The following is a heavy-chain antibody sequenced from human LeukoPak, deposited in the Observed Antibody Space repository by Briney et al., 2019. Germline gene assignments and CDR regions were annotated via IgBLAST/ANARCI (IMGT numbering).Heavy chain of an antibody. CDR1: GFTFSSYT. D-gene: IGHD6-19*01. Sequence: PGGSLRLSCAASGFTFSSYTMTWVRQAPGKGLEWVSYISSSGSYIYYADSVKGRFTISRDNAKNSLYLQMNSLRAEDTAVYSCTSRDPWLGGDLYNYYYMGVWGKGTTVTVSS. V-gene: IGHV3-21*01. CDR2: ISSSGSYI. CDR3: TSRDPWLGGDLYNYYYMGV. J-gene: IGHJ6*03.